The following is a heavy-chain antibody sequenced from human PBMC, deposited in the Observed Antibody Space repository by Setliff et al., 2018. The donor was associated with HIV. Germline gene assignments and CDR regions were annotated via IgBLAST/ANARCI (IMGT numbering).Heavy chain of an antibody. CDR2: ISSSSSTI. D-gene: IGHD3-10*01. V-gene: IGHV3-48*01. CDR1: GFTFSSYW. J-gene: IGHJ4*02. CDR3: AKKTAAYTSGSWLHY. Sequence: GGSLRLSCAASGFTFSSYWMNWVRQAPGKGLEWVSYISSSSSTIYYADSVKGRFTISRDNSKNTLYLQMNSLRAEDTAVYYCAKKTAAYTSGSWLHYWGQGTLVTVSS.